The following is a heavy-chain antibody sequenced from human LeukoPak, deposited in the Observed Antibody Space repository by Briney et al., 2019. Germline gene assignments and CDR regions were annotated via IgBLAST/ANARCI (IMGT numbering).Heavy chain of an antibody. CDR1: GGTFSSYA. CDR3: ARAYGDYLYYFDY. V-gene: IGHV1-69*05. Sequence: GASVKVSCKASGGTFSSYAISWVRQAPGQGLEWMGGIIPIFGTANYAQKFQGRVTITTDESASTAYMELSSLRSEDTAVYYCARAYGDYLYYFDYWGQGTLVTVSS. CDR2: IIPIFGTA. J-gene: IGHJ4*02. D-gene: IGHD4-17*01.